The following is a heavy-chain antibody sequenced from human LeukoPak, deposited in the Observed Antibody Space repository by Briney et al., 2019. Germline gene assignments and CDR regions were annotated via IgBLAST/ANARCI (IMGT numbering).Heavy chain of an antibody. D-gene: IGHD2-15*01. Sequence: PSETLSLTCAVYGGSFSGYDWSWIRQPPGKGLEWIGEINHSGSTNYNPSLKSRVTISVDTSKNQFSLKLSSVTAADTAVYYCARSFCSGGSCYSVRYYYYGMDVWGQGTTVTVSS. V-gene: IGHV4-34*01. J-gene: IGHJ6*02. CDR3: ARSFCSGGSCYSVRYYYYGMDV. CDR1: GGSFSGYD. CDR2: INHSGST.